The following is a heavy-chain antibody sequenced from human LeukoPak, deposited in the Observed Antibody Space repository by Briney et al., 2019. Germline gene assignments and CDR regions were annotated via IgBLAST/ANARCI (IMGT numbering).Heavy chain of an antibody. D-gene: IGHD3-16*01. V-gene: IGHV2-26*01. J-gene: IGHJ4*02. CDR3: ARIWGMASQFDY. CDR2: FFSNDEK. Sequence: SGPVLVKPTETLTLTCTVSGFSLSNARMDVSWIRQPPGKALEWLAHFFSNDEKSYSTSLKSRLTISKDTSKSQVVLTMTNMDPVDTATYYCARIWGMASQFDYWGQGTLVTASS. CDR1: GFSLSNARMD.